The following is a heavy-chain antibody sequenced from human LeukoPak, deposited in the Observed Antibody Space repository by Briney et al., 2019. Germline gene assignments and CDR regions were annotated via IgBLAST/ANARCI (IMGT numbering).Heavy chain of an antibody. Sequence: GGSLRLSCAASGFTFSNYAMSWVRQAPGKGLEWVSSVSSTGGTTYYADSVKGRFTISRDNSKNMMYLQMNSLRAEDTAVYYCAKGSNWNYLYYFDYWGQGTLVTVSS. D-gene: IGHD1-7*01. V-gene: IGHV3-23*01. CDR2: VSSTGGTT. J-gene: IGHJ4*02. CDR3: AKGSNWNYLYYFDY. CDR1: GFTFSNYA.